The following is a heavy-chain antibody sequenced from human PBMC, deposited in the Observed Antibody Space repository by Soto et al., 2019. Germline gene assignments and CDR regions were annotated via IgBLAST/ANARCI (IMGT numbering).Heavy chain of an antibody. CDR1: GYTFTSYG. CDR3: ARYFYYCCCGDYYGFDF. D-gene: IGHD3-22*01. CDR2: ISAYNGNT. Sequence: ASVKVSCKASGYTFTSYGISWVRQAPGQGLEWMGWISAYNGNTNYAQKLQGRVTMTTDTSTSTAYMELRSLRSDDTAVYYCARYFYYCCCGDYYGFDFWGQGTSVTVSS. J-gene: IGHJ4*01. V-gene: IGHV1-18*01.